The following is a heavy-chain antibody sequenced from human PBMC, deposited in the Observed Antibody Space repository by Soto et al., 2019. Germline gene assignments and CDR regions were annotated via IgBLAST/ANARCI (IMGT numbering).Heavy chain of an antibody. V-gene: IGHV3-11*01. Sequence: GGSLRLSCAASGFTFSDYYMSWIRQAPGKGLGWVSYISSSGSTIYYADSVKGRFTISRDNAKNSLYLQMNSLRAEDTAVYYCARDSPYDILTGYSDAFDIWGQGTMVTVSS. J-gene: IGHJ3*02. CDR3: ARDSPYDILTGYSDAFDI. CDR2: ISSSGSTI. D-gene: IGHD3-9*01. CDR1: GFTFSDYY.